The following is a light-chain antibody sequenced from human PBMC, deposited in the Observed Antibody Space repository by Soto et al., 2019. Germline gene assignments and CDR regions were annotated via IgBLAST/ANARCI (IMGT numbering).Light chain of an antibody. CDR2: AAS. J-gene: IGKJ5*01. CDR3: QQSYSTPSIT. Sequence: DIQMTQSPSSLSASVGDRVTITCRASQSISSYLNWYQQKPGKAPKLLIYAASSLQSGVPSRFSGSGSGTDFTLTISSLQPEDFATYYCQQSYSTPSITLGQGTRL. V-gene: IGKV1-39*01. CDR1: QSISSY.